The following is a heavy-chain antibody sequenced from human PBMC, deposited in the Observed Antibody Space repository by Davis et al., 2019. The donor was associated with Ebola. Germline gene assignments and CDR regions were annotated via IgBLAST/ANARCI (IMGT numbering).Heavy chain of an antibody. V-gene: IGHV3-21*01. CDR3: SRDRDFYDTTAYHPRGWFDL. J-gene: IGHJ5*02. CDR1: GFTFSSYG. CDR2: ISRWSDYI. D-gene: IGHD3-22*01. Sequence: GGSLRLSCVASGFTFSSYGMHWVRQAPGEGLEWVASISRWSDYIYYADPVKGRFTISRDNANNSVYLQMSSLRAEDTAVYYCSRDRDFYDTTAYHPRGWFDLWGQGTLAIVSS.